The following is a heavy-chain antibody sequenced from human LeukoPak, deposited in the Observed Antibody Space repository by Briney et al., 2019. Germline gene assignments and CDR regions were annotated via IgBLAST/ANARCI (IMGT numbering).Heavy chain of an antibody. V-gene: IGHV4-61*02. J-gene: IGHJ6*03. D-gene: IGHD3-9*01. CDR3: ARELRYYDILTGYPENYYYYYMDV. CDR2: IYTSGST. Sequence: SETLSLTCTVSGGSISSGSYHWSWIRQPAGKGLEWIGRIYTSGSTNYNPSLKSRVTISVDTSKNQFSLKLSSVTAADTAVYYCARELRYYDILTGYPENYYYYYMDVWGKGTTVTISS. CDR1: GGSISSGSYH.